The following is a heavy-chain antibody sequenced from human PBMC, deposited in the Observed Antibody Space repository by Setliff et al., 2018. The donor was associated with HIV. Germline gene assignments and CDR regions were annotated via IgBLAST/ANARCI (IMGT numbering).Heavy chain of an antibody. CDR3: ARPRGNDYAGSGFDN. D-gene: IGHD2-2*01. CDR2: IYPVDSET. J-gene: IGHJ4*02. Sequence: GESLTLSCQGSGYNFVDYSIAWVRQVPGKGLEWMGIIYPVDSETRDSPSFQGQVTISADKSINTDYLQWTTLKASDSAMYYGARPRGNDYAGSGFDNWGQGTLVTVSS. V-gene: IGHV5-51*01. CDR1: GYNFVDYS.